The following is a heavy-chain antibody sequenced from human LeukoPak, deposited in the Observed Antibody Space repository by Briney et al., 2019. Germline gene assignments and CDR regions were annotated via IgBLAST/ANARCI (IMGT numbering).Heavy chain of an antibody. Sequence: SETLSLTCTVSGGSISSYYWSWIRQPPGKGLEWIGYIYYSGSTNYNPSLKSRVTISVDTSENQFSLKLSSVTAADTAVYYCARHGDSSGYYPYYFDYWGQGTLVTVSS. J-gene: IGHJ4*02. CDR3: ARHGDSSGYYPYYFDY. D-gene: IGHD3-22*01. CDR1: GGSISSYY. CDR2: IYYSGST. V-gene: IGHV4-59*08.